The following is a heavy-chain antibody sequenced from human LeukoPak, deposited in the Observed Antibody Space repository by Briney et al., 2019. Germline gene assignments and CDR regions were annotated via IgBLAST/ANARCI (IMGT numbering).Heavy chain of an antibody. Sequence: GGSLRLSCAASGFTFSDYYMSWIHQAPGKGLEWVSYISSNGSTIYYADSVKGRFTISRDNAKNSLYLQMNSLRAEDTAVYYCARDYDGRAAAGTRGVFDYWGQGTLVTVSS. J-gene: IGHJ4*02. V-gene: IGHV3-11*01. D-gene: IGHD6-13*01. CDR2: ISSNGSTI. CDR3: ARDYDGRAAAGTRGVFDY. CDR1: GFTFSDYY.